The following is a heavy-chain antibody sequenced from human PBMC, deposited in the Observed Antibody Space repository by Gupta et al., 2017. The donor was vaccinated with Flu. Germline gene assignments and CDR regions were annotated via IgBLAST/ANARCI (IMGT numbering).Heavy chain of an antibody. CDR2: IGTRANGGTR. V-gene: IGHV3-49*04. CDR1: GFVFGDYT. Sequence: EVQLVESGGDLVQPGRSLRLSCTDSGFVFGDYTVTWVRQAPGKGLEWVGVIGTRANGGTREYAASVRGRFTVSRDDSKSIAHLEMNSLKTEDTAVYYCTRSGGDPRKAVFYNGLDIWGQGTTVTVSS. D-gene: IGHD2/OR15-2a*01. J-gene: IGHJ6*02. CDR3: TRSGGDPRKAVFYNGLDI.